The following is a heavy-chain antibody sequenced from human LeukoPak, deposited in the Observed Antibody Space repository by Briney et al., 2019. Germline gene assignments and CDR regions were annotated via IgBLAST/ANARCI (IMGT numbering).Heavy chain of an antibody. CDR2: IQPDGGVG. Sequence: GESLRLSCAASGFIFGGYWMSWVRLGPGKGLEWVASIQPDGGVGRYVDSVKGRFTISRDNVKSSVSLQMNSLRAGDTAVYYCARLFGGVTTFDYWGQGALVTVSS. CDR1: GFIFGGYW. J-gene: IGHJ4*02. V-gene: IGHV3-7*01. CDR3: ARLFGGVTTFDY. D-gene: IGHD3-10*01.